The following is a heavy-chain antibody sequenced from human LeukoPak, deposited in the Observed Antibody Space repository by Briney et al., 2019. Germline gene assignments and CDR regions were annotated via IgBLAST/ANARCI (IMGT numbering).Heavy chain of an antibody. CDR3: ARDRLGPSFSVSHFDY. CDR2: INYNGAIT. CDR1: GFTFVDYG. Sequence: GGSLRLSCAPSGFTFVDYGLSWVRRAPGKGLEWLCAINYNGAITDYADSVKGRFTISRDNAKNSLYLRMDSLRAEDTALYYCARDRLGPSFSVSHFDYWGQGTLVTVSS. J-gene: IGHJ4*02. V-gene: IGHV3-20*04. D-gene: IGHD3-3*02.